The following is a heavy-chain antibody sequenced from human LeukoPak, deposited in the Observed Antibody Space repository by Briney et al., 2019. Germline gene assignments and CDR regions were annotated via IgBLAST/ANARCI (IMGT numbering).Heavy chain of an antibody. CDR2: INHSGST. CDR3: ARAPRIAMVRGVIRYYGMDV. V-gene: IGHV4-34*01. D-gene: IGHD3-10*01. J-gene: IGHJ6*02. CDR1: GGSISSYY. Sequence: SETLSLTCTVSGGSISSYYWSWIRQPPGKGLEWIGEINHSGSTNYNPSLKSRVTISVDTSKNQFSLKLSSVTAADTAVYYCARAPRIAMVRGVIRYYGMDVWGQGTTVTVSS.